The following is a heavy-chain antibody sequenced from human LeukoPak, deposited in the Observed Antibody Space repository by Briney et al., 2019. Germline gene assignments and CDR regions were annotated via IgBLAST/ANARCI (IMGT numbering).Heavy chain of an antibody. Sequence: ASVKVSCKASGYTFTSYGISWVRQAPGQGLEWMGGIIPIFGTANYAQKFQGRVTITTDESTSTAYMELSSLRSEDTAVYYCARDVLVNYYGSGSYYTDYYYYYMDVWGKGTTVTVSS. V-gene: IGHV1-69*05. CDR2: IIPIFGTA. J-gene: IGHJ6*03. CDR1: GYTFTSYG. CDR3: ARDVLVNYYGSGSYYTDYYYYYMDV. D-gene: IGHD3-10*01.